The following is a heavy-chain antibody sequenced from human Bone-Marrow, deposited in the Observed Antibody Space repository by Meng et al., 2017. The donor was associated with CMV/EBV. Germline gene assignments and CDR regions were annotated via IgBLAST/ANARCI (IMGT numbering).Heavy chain of an antibody. CDR1: GFTFSSYW. Sequence: GGSLRLSCAASGFTFSSYWMSWVRQAPGKGLEWVANIKQDGSEKYYVDSVKGRFTISRDNAKNSLYPQMNSLRAEDTAVYYCARRSPPGGYVPTEMVAGLDHWGQGTLVTVSS. CDR2: IKQDGSEK. CDR3: ARRSPPGGYVPTEMVAGLDH. J-gene: IGHJ4*02. D-gene: IGHD2-8*02. V-gene: IGHV3-7*01.